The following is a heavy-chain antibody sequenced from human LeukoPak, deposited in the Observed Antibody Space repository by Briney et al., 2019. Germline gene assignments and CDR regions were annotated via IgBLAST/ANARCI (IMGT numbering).Heavy chain of an antibody. J-gene: IGHJ5*02. CDR3: AREERRFGWFDP. Sequence: SVKVSCKASGGTFSSYAISWVRQAPGQGLEWMGGIIPIFGTANYAQKFPGRVTITTDESTSTAYMELSSLRSEDTAVYYCAREERRFGWFDPWGQGTLVTVSS. D-gene: IGHD3-10*01. CDR2: IIPIFGTA. CDR1: GGTFSSYA. V-gene: IGHV1-69*05.